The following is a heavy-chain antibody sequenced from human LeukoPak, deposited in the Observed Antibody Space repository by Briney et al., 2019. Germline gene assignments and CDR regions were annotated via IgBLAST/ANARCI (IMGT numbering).Heavy chain of an antibody. J-gene: IGHJ6*03. CDR1: GFTFSSYA. D-gene: IGHD5-12*01. CDR3: ARGHWWLRFFDYYYYMDV. V-gene: IGHV3-30*04. Sequence: PGGSLRLSYAASGFTFSSYAMHWVRQAPGKGLEWVAVISYDGSNKYYADSVKGRFTISRDNSKNTLYLQMNSLRSEDTAVYYCARGHWWLRFFDYYYYMDVWGKGTTVTISS. CDR2: ISYDGSNK.